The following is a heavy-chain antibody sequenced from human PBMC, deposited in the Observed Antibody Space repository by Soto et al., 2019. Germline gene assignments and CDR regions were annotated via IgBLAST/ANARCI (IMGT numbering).Heavy chain of an antibody. CDR3: AKRRGAGGHFDY. CDR2: VSIGGST. CDR1: GFTLSSYA. V-gene: IGHV3-23*01. D-gene: IGHD2-15*01. J-gene: IGHJ4*02. Sequence: XGSLRLSFAASGFTLSSYAMGWVRQGPGKGLEWVAVVSIGGSTHYADSVRGRFTISRDNSKNTLSLQMNSLTAEDTAVYFCAKRRGAGGHFDYWGQGALATVSS.